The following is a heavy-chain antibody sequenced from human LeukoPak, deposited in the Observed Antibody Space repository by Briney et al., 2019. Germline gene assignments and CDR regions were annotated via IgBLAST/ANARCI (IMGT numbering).Heavy chain of an antibody. CDR1: GGTFSSYA. Sequence: ASVKVPCKASGGTFSSYAISWVRQAPGQGLEWMGRIIPIFGTANYAQKVQDRVTITTDESTSTAYMELSSLRSEDTAVYYCARSSGDGYNLYEEYWGQGTLVTVSS. D-gene: IGHD5-24*01. J-gene: IGHJ4*02. V-gene: IGHV1-69*05. CDR2: IIPIFGTA. CDR3: ARSSGDGYNLYEEY.